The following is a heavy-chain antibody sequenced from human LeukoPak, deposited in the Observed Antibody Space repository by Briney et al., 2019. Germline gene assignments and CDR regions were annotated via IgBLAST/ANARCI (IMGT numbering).Heavy chain of an antibody. CDR3: GKTTTGYSSGRNPAWPVDY. Sequence: PGGSLRLSCTASGFNFCSYAMYWVRQAPGKGLELVSGIFGSGGSAHYADSVKGRFTISRDNSQNTVYLQMNSLRAEDTAVYYCGKTTTGYSSGRNPAWPVDYWGQGTLVTVSS. D-gene: IGHD6-19*01. CDR2: IFGSGGSA. J-gene: IGHJ4*02. CDR1: GFNFCSYA. V-gene: IGHV3-23*01.